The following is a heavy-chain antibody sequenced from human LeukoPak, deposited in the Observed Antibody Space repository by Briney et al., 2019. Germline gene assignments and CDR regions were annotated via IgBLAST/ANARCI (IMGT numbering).Heavy chain of an antibody. D-gene: IGHD5-12*01. CDR3: AKDEGYSGYDSNWFDP. CDR1: GFTFSSYG. CDR2: TSGSGAKT. Sequence: GGTLRLSCAASGFTFSSYGMSWVRQAPGKGLEWVSATSGSGAKTYYADSVKGRFTISRDNSKNTLYLQMNSLRAEDTAVYYCAKDEGYSGYDSNWFDPWGQGTRVAVSS. J-gene: IGHJ5*02. V-gene: IGHV3-23*01.